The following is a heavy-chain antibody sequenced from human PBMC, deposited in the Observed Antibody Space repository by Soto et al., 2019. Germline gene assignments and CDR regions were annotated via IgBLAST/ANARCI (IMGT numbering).Heavy chain of an antibody. J-gene: IGHJ4*02. CDR1: GYTFTSYG. V-gene: IGHV1-18*04. CDR3: AREPVDYYDSSGPFGY. D-gene: IGHD3-22*01. Sequence: ASVKVSCKASGYTFTSYGISWVRQAPGQGLEWMGWISAYNGNTNYAQKLQGRVTMTTDTSTSTAYMELRSLRSDDTAVYYCAREPVDYYDSSGPFGYWGQGTLVTVSS. CDR2: ISAYNGNT.